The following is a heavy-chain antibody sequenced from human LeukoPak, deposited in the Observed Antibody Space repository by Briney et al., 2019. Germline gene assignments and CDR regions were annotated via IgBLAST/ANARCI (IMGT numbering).Heavy chain of an antibody. J-gene: IGHJ4*02. CDR3: AREGYYGSGSPPSLYFDY. Sequence: GGSLGLSYAASGFTFRNYVIHWVRQAPGKGLEWVAVTSSDLNVKLYADSVKGRFTISRDNSRSTLYLQMNSLRPEDTAIYYCAREGYYGSGSPPSLYFDYWGQGTLVTVSS. CDR1: GFTFRNYV. V-gene: IGHV3-30-3*01. D-gene: IGHD3-10*01. CDR2: TSSDLNVK.